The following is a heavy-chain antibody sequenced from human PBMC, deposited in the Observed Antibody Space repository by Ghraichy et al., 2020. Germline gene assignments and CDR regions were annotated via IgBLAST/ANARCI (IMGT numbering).Heavy chain of an antibody. CDR1: GFTFSSYA. Sequence: GGSPRLSCAASGFTFSSYAMNWVRQAPGKGLEWVSAISGSGGHTYYADSVKGRFTISRDNSKNTLYLQMNSLRAEDTAVYYCAKDRGHDSWSGYPDYWGQGPLVTVSS. CDR3: AKDRGHDSWSGYPDY. D-gene: IGHD3-3*01. J-gene: IGHJ4*02. CDR2: ISGSGGHT. V-gene: IGHV3-23*01.